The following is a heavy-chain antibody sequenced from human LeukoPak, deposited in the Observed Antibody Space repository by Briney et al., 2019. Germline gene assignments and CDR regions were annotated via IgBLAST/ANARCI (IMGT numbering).Heavy chain of an antibody. J-gene: IGHJ4*02. CDR2: ISYDGSNK. Sequence: GGSLRLSCAASGFTFSSYAMHWVRQAPGKGLEWVAVISYDGSNKYYADSVKGRFTISRDNSKNTLYLQMNSLRAEDTAAYYCARGHSYGPGPTPDWGQGTMVTVSS. V-gene: IGHV3-30-3*01. D-gene: IGHD5-18*01. CDR1: GFTFSSYA. CDR3: ARGHSYGPGPTPD.